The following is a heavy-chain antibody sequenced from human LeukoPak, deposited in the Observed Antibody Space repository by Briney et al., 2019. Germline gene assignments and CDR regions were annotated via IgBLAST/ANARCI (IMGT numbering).Heavy chain of an antibody. CDR1: GGSISSYY. D-gene: IGHD1-7*01. V-gene: IGHV4-59*01. Sequence: SETLSLTCTVSGGSISSYYWSWIRQPPGKGLEWIGYIYRSGSTNYNPSLKSRVTISVDTSKNQFSLKLSSVTAADTAVYYCAKHNWNLPYNWFDPWGQGTLVTVSS. J-gene: IGHJ5*02. CDR2: IYRSGST. CDR3: AKHNWNLPYNWFDP.